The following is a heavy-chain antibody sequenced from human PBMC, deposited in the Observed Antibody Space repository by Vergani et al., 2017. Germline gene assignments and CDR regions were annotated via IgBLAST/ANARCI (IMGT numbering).Heavy chain of an antibody. D-gene: IGHD2-2*01. CDR1: GYTFTGYY. CDR3: ARPIVVVPAASRYYYYGMDV. CDR2: INPNSGGT. V-gene: IGHV1-2*02. J-gene: IGHJ6*02. Sequence: QVQLVQSGAEVKKPGASVKVSCKASGYTFTGYYMHWVRQAPGQGLEWMGWINPNSGGTNYAQKFQGRVTMTRDTSISTAYMELSSLRSDDTAVYYCARPIVVVPAASRYYYYGMDVWGQGTTVTVSS.